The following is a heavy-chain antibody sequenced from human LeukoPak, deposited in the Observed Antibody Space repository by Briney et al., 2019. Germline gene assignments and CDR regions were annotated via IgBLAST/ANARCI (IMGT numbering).Heavy chain of an antibody. CDR3: ARDEYSSSWYRGYYFDY. D-gene: IGHD6-13*01. Sequence: GGSLRLSCAASGFTFSGYAMHWVRQAPGKGLEWVAVISYDGSNKYYADSVKGRFTISRDNSKNTLYLQMNSLRAEDTAVYYCARDEYSSSWYRGYYFDYWGQGTLVTVSS. CDR2: ISYDGSNK. CDR1: GFTFSGYA. V-gene: IGHV3-30-3*01. J-gene: IGHJ4*02.